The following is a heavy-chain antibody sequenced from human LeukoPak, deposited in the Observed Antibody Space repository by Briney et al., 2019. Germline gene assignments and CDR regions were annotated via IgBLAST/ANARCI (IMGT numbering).Heavy chain of an antibody. D-gene: IGHD6-19*01. V-gene: IGHV3-74*01. J-gene: IGHJ4*02. CDR2: IKGDGSVT. CDR1: GFSFRNAW. Sequence: GGSLRLSCAASGFSFRNAWMHWVRHAPGKGLVWVSRIKGDGSVTVYADSVKGRFTISRDNAKNTLYLQMNSLRAEDTAVYYCAKANSSGWLYYFDYWGQGTLVTVSS. CDR3: AKANSSGWLYYFDY.